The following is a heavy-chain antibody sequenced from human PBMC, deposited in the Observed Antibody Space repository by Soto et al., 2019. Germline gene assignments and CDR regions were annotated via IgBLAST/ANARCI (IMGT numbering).Heavy chain of an antibody. CDR1: GFTFSSYA. Sequence: QVQLVESGGGVVQPGRSLRLSCAASGFTFSSYAMHWVRQAPGKGLEWVAVISYDGSNKYYADSVKGRFTISRDNSKNTLYLQMNSLRAEDTAVYYCARSGAVVRGVIDYWGQGTLVTVSS. CDR3: ARSGAVVRGVIDY. D-gene: IGHD3-10*01. CDR2: ISYDGSNK. V-gene: IGHV3-30-3*01. J-gene: IGHJ4*02.